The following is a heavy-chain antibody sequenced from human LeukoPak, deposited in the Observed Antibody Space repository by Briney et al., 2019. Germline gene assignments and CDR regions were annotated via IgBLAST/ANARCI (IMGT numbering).Heavy chain of an antibody. CDR3: AKDPIPDV. CDR1: GFTFSTYW. J-gene: IGHJ6*04. V-gene: IGHV3-23*01. Sequence: AGGSLRLSCAPSGFTFSTYWMSWVRQAPGKGLEWVSGISPSGGITYYTDSVKGRFTISRDNSKNTVSLQMNSLRGEDTAVYYCAKDPIPDVWGKGTTVTVSS. CDR2: ISPSGGIT.